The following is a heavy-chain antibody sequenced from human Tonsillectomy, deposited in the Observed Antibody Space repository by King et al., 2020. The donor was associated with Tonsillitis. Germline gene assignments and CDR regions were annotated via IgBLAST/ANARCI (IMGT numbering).Heavy chain of an antibody. CDR2: IYYSGST. V-gene: IGHV4-61*01. Sequence: VQLQESGPGLVKPSETLSLTCTVSGGSVSSGSYYWSWIRQPPGKGLEWIGYIYYSGSTNYNPSLKSRVTISVDTSKNQFSLKMSSVTAADTAVYYCARDRDDIKQGEKYTWFDPWGQGTLVTVSS. CDR3: ARDRDDIKQGEKYTWFDP. D-gene: IGHD3-9*01. J-gene: IGHJ5*02. CDR1: GGSVSSGSYY.